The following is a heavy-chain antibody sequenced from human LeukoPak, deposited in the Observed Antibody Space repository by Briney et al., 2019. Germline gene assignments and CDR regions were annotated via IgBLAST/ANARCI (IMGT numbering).Heavy chain of an antibody. J-gene: IGHJ5*02. D-gene: IGHD3-10*01. CDR3: ARGLGPGNWFDP. CDR2: IYHSGST. Sequence: SETLSLTCAVSGGSISSSNWWSWVRQPPGKGLEWIGEIYHSGSTFYNPSLKSRVTISVDTSKNQFSLKLSSVTAADTAMFYCARGLGPGNWFDPWGQGTLVTVSS. CDR1: GGSISSSNW. V-gene: IGHV4-4*02.